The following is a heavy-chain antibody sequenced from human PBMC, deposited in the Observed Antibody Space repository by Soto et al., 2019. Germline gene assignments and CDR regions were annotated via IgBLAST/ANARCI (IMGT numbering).Heavy chain of an antibody. CDR3: DRAYAGGGNSIDF. D-gene: IGHD6-19*01. J-gene: IGHJ4*02. CDR1: GGSISNTDYY. V-gene: IGHV4-30-4*01. CDR2: IHYSAST. Sequence: SETLSLTCTVSGGSISNTDYYWSWIRQPPGKGLEWIGHIHYSASTYYNPSLKSRVTISVDTPKNQFSLNLSSVTAADTALYYRDRAYAGGGNSIDFWGQGTLVTVSS.